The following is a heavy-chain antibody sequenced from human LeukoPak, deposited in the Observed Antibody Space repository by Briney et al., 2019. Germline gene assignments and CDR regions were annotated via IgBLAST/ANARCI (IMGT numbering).Heavy chain of an antibody. D-gene: IGHD5-24*01. Sequence: GASVKVSCKASGYTFTDYYLHWVRQAPGQGLEWMGWINPNSGGTNSAQTFQGRVTMTRDTSITTAYLDLSRLRSDDTAVYYCARTGYNHYFAYWGQGTLVTVSS. CDR1: GYTFTDYY. CDR2: INPNSGGT. CDR3: ARTGYNHYFAY. V-gene: IGHV1-2*02. J-gene: IGHJ4*02.